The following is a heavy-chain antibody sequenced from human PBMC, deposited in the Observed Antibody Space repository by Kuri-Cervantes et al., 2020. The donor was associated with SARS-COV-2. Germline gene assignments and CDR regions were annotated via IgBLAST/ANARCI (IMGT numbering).Heavy chain of an antibody. Sequence: GESLKISCAASGFTFDDYTMNWVRQAPGKGLEWVSSISSSSSYIYYADSVKGRFTISRDNAKNSLYLQMNSLRAEDTAVYYCARESALLSLDYWGQGIVVTVSS. CDR1: GFTFDDYT. D-gene: IGHD2-8*01. V-gene: IGHV3-21*01. CDR3: ARESALLSLDY. CDR2: ISSSSSYI. J-gene: IGHJ4*02.